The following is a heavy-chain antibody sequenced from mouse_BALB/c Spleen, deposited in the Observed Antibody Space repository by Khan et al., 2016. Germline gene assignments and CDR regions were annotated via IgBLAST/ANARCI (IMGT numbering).Heavy chain of an antibody. D-gene: IGHD2-4*01. CDR2: INPSNGRT. CDR1: GYTFTSYW. CDR3: ARALYDYDGAY. V-gene: IGHV1S81*02. J-gene: IGHJ3*01. Sequence: VQLQQPGAELVKPGASVKLSCKASGYTFTSYWMHWVKQRPGQGLEWIGEINPSNGRTNYTEKFKSKATLTVDKSSSTAYMQLSSLTSEDSAVYYCARALYDYDGAYWGQGTLVTVSA.